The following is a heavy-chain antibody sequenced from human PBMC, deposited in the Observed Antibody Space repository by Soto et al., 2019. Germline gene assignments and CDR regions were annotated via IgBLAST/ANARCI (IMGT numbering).Heavy chain of an antibody. CDR3: ARMESFGSLNWFDP. J-gene: IGHJ5*02. Sequence: ASVKVSCKASGYTFTNNDVSWVRQATGKGLEWMGWTNPGSGDTGYAQKFQGRVTMTRDISIATAYMELTSLTSEDTAIYYCARMESFGSLNWFDPWGQGTLVTVSS. CDR2: TNPGSGDT. D-gene: IGHD5-18*01. V-gene: IGHV1-8*01. CDR1: GYTFTNND.